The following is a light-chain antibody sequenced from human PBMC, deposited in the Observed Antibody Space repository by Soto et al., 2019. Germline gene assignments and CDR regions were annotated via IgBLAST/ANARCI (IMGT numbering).Light chain of an antibody. Sequence: EIVLTQSPGTLSLSPGERATLSCRASQSVNSKYLAWYQRKPGQAPRLVIYGASNRATDIPYRFSASGSGTDVTLTIPRLEAEDFAVYYCQHYDSTPPTFGQWTKVEVK. CDR3: QHYDSTPPT. CDR1: QSVNSKY. J-gene: IGKJ1*01. V-gene: IGKV3-20*01. CDR2: GAS.